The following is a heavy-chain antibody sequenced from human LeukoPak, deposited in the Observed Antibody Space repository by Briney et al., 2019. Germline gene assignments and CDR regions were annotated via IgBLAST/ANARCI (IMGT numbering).Heavy chain of an antibody. V-gene: IGHV5-51*01. CDR3: ASGGWVGATVFDY. J-gene: IGHJ4*02. CDR2: IYPADSET. CDR1: GYSFTSYW. D-gene: IGHD1-26*01. Sequence: GESLKIPCKPSGYSFTSYWIGWVGQMPGKGLEWMGIIYPADSETRYSPSFQGQVTISVDKSISTAYLQWSSLKASDTGIYYCASGGWVGATVFDYWGQGTRVTVPS.